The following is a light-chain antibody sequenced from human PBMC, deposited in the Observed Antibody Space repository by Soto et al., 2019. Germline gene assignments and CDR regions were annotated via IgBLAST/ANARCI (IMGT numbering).Light chain of an antibody. Sequence: EIVLTQSPATLSLSPGERATLSCRASQSVRSYLAWYQQKPGQAPRLLIYDASNKATGIPARFSGSGCGTDFTLTISSLEPEDFAVYYCQQGGYCPPMYTFGQGTKVEIK. CDR1: QSVRSY. V-gene: IGKV3-11*01. J-gene: IGKJ2*01. CDR2: DAS. CDR3: QQGGYCPPMYT.